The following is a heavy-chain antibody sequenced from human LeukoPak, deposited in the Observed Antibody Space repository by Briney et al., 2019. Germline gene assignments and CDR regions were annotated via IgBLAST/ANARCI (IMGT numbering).Heavy chain of an antibody. Sequence: ASVKVSCKASGYTFTIYDINWVRQATGQGLEWMGWMNPNSGNTGYAQKFQGRVTITRNTSISTAYMGLSSLRSEDTAVYYCARGPPYDFWSGYYLDWFDPWGQGTLVTVSS. CDR3: ARGPPYDFWSGYYLDWFDP. D-gene: IGHD3-3*01. V-gene: IGHV1-8*03. CDR1: GYTFTIYD. CDR2: MNPNSGNT. J-gene: IGHJ5*02.